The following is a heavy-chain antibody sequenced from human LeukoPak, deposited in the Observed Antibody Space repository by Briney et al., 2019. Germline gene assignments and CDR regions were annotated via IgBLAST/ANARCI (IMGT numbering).Heavy chain of an antibody. CDR1: GGTFSSYA. CDR2: IIPILGTA. J-gene: IGHJ4*02. Sequence: SVKVSCKASGGTFSSYAISWVRQAPGQGLEWMGGIIPILGTANYAQKFQGRVTITTDESTSTAYMELSSLRSEDTAVYYCARTGPYDLYYFDYWGQGTLVTVSS. CDR3: ARTGPYDLYYFDY. D-gene: IGHD5-12*01. V-gene: IGHV1-69*05.